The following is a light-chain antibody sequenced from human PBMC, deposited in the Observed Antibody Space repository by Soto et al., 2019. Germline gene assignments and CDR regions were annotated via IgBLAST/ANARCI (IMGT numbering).Light chain of an antibody. Sequence: QAVVTQEPSFSVSPGGTVTLTCGLSSGSVSTSYYPSWYQQTPGQAPRTLIYATNTRSSGVPDRFSGSILGDKAALTITGAQADDESDYYCVLYMSSGISVFGGGTQLTVL. CDR3: VLYMSSGISV. J-gene: IGLJ3*02. CDR1: SGSVSTSYY. V-gene: IGLV8-61*01. CDR2: ATN.